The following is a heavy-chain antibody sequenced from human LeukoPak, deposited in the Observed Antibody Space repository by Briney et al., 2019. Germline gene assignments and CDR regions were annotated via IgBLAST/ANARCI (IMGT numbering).Heavy chain of an antibody. V-gene: IGHV3-21*01. J-gene: IGHJ5*02. CDR3: ARDPPTIFGVVIDEYNWFDP. CDR1: GFTVSSNY. CDR2: ISSSSSYI. D-gene: IGHD3-3*01. Sequence: GGSLRLSCAASGFTVSSNYMSWVRQAPGKGLEWVSSISSSSSYIYYADSVKGRFTISRDNAKNSLYLQMNSLRAEDTAVYYCARDPPTIFGVVIDEYNWFDPWGQGTLVTVSS.